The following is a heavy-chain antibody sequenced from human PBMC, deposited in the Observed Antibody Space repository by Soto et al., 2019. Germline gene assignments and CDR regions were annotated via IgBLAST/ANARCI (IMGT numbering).Heavy chain of an antibody. CDR1: GGSISSSSYY. CDR2: IYYSGST. D-gene: IGHD3-16*01. Sequence: SETLSLTCTVSGGSISSSSYYWGWIRQPPGKGLEWIGSIYYSGSTYYNPSLKSRVTISVDTYKNQFSLKLSSGTAADTAVYYCARHPVQGLRLGEPRFNAPFDYWGQGTLVTVSS. J-gene: IGHJ4*02. V-gene: IGHV4-39*01. CDR3: ARHPVQGLRLGEPRFNAPFDY.